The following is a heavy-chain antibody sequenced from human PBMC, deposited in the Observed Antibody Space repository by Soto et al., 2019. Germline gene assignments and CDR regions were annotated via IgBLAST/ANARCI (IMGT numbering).Heavy chain of an antibody. CDR1: GYTFTNYG. Sequence: ASVKVSCKASGYTFTNYGITWVRQAPGQGLEWMGCINADYGNTNYEQKFQGRVTMTTDTSTNTAYMELRSLRSDDTAVYYCARKSLSNFNWFDPWGQGTLVTVSS. J-gene: IGHJ5*02. CDR3: ARKSLSNFNWFDP. V-gene: IGHV1-18*04. D-gene: IGHD4-4*01. CDR2: INADYGNT.